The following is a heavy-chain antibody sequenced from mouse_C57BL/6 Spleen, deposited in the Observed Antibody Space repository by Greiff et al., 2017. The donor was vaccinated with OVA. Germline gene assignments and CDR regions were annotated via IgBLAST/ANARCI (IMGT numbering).Heavy chain of an antibody. J-gene: IGHJ2*01. V-gene: IGHV1-22*01. D-gene: IGHD2-5*01. Sequence: EVQGVESGPELVKPGASVKMSCKASGYTFTDYNMHWVKQSHGKSLEWIGYINPNNGGTSYNQKFKGKATLTVNKSSSTAYMELRSLTSEDSAVYDCARPPSYYSNYVFDYWGKGTTLTVAS. CDR3: ARPPSYYSNYVFDY. CDR2: INPNNGGT. CDR1: GYTFTDYN.